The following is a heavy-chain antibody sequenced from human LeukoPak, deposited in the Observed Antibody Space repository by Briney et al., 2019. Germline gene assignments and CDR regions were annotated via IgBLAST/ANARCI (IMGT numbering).Heavy chain of an antibody. CDR3: ARLLYYYDSSIYQRYFDY. J-gene: IGHJ4*02. Sequence: GGSLRLSCAASGFTVSSNYMNWVRQAPGRGLEWVSIIYSGGNTHYADSVKGRFTISRDNSQNTLYLQMNSLRPEDTAVYYCARLLYYYDSSIYQRYFDYWGQGTLVTVSS. CDR1: GFTVSSNY. D-gene: IGHD3-22*01. V-gene: IGHV3-53*01. CDR2: IYSGGNT.